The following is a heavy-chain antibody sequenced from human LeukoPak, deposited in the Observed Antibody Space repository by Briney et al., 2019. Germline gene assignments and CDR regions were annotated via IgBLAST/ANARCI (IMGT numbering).Heavy chain of an antibody. J-gene: IGHJ4*02. V-gene: IGHV3-30-3*01. CDR3: AREFRLYSSSSYFDY. CDR2: ISYDGSNK. Sequence: PGRSLRLSCAASGFTFSSYAMHWVRQAPGKGLEWVAVISYDGSNKYYADSVKGRFTISRDNSKNTLYLQMNSLRAEDMAVYYCAREFRLYSSSSYFDYWGQGTLVTVSS. D-gene: IGHD6-6*01. CDR1: GFTFSSYA.